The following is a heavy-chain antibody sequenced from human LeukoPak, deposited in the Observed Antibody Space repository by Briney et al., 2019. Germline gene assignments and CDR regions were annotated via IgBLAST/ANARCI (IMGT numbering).Heavy chain of an antibody. D-gene: IGHD2-8*02. J-gene: IGHJ4*02. CDR2: INQDGSEK. V-gene: IGHV3-7*01. Sequence: GGSLRLSCAASGFTFSSHWMNWVRQAPGKGLEWVAHINQDGSEKYYVDSVKGRFTISRDNAKNSLYLQMNSLRAEDTAVYYCARDSYWALEYWGQGTVVTVSS. CDR1: GFTFSSHW. CDR3: ARDSYWALEY.